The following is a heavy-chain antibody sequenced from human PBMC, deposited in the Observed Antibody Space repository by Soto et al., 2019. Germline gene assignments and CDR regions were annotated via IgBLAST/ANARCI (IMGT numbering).Heavy chain of an antibody. J-gene: IGHJ4*02. Sequence: GASVKVSCKASGYTFTSYAMHWVRQAPGQRLEWMGWINAGNGNTKYSQKFQGRVTITRDTSASTAYMELSSLRSEDTAMYYCARPRGEQWLTYVDYWGQGTPVTVSS. CDR1: GYTFTSYA. D-gene: IGHD6-19*01. CDR2: INAGNGNT. V-gene: IGHV1-3*01. CDR3: ARPRGEQWLTYVDY.